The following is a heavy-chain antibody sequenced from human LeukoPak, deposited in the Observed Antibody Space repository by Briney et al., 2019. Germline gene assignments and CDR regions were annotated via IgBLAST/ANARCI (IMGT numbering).Heavy chain of an antibody. CDR2: IIPIFGTA. Sequence: SVKVSCKASGGTFSSYAISWVRQAPGQGLEWMGGIIPIFGTANYAQKFQGRVTITTDESTSTAYMELSSLRSEDTAVYYCARVKGYGDYVSLSSCWFDPWGQGTLVTVSS. J-gene: IGHJ5*02. CDR3: ARVKGYGDYVSLSSCWFDP. D-gene: IGHD4-17*01. CDR1: GGTFSSYA. V-gene: IGHV1-69*05.